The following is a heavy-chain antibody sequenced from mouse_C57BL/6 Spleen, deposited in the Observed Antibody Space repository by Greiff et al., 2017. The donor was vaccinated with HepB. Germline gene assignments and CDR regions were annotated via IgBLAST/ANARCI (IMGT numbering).Heavy chain of an antibody. CDR1: GYAFSSYW. J-gene: IGHJ4*01. CDR3: SRRGVYDGKPYAMDY. Sequence: VKLVESGAELVKPGASVKISCKASGYAFSSYWMNWVKQRPGKGLEWIGQIYPGDGDTNYNGKFKGKATLTADKSSSTAYMQLSSLTSEDSAVYFCSRRGVYDGKPYAMDYWGQGTSVTVSS. V-gene: IGHV1-80*01. CDR2: IYPGDGDT. D-gene: IGHD2-1*01.